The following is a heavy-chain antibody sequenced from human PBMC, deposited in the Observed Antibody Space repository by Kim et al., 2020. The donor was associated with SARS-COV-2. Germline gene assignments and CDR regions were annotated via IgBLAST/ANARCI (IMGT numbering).Heavy chain of an antibody. Sequence: GGSLRLSCAAPGFTVSSNYMSWVRQAPGKGLEWVSVIYSGGSTYYADSVKGRFTISRDNSKNTLYLQMNSLRAEDTAVYYCARAPLGYCSSTSCYHPWGQGTLVTVSS. J-gene: IGHJ5*02. D-gene: IGHD2-2*01. CDR2: IYSGGST. CDR3: ARAPLGYCSSTSCYHP. V-gene: IGHV3-53*01. CDR1: GFTVSSNY.